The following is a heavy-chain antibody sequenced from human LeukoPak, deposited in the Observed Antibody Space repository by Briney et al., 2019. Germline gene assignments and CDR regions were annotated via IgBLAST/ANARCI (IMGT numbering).Heavy chain of an antibody. D-gene: IGHD3-10*01. CDR3: GGQKAGLRAFDF. CDR2: TYYRSKWIN. Sequence: SQTLSLTCAISGDSVSRKSAAWNWIRQSPSRGLEWLGRTYYRSKWINEYAVSVKRRITINPDTSKNQFSLQLSSVTPEDTAVLYCGGQKAGLRAFDFWGQGTMVTVSS. J-gene: IGHJ3*01. CDR1: GDSVSRKSAA. V-gene: IGHV6-1*01.